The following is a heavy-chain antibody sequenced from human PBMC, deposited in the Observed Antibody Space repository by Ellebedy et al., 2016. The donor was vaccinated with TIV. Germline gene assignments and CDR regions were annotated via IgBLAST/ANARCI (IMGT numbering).Heavy chain of an antibody. Sequence: ASVKVSCKASGGTFSSYAISWVRQAPGQGLEWMGLINPSRGTTAYAQKFQDRVTMTRDTSTSTVYMGLSSLRSEDTAVYYCARGGYCSSSSCPHNWFDPWGQGTLVTVSS. J-gene: IGHJ5*02. CDR3: ARGGYCSSSSCPHNWFDP. D-gene: IGHD2-2*01. CDR2: INPSRGTT. CDR1: GGTFSSYA. V-gene: IGHV1-46*01.